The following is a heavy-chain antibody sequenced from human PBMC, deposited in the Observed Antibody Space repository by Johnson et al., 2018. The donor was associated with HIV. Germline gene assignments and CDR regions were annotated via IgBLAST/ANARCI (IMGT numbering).Heavy chain of an antibody. CDR2: ISYDGSNK. D-gene: IGHD3-16*01. CDR1: GFTFSNYG. Sequence: QVQLVESGGTLVQPGGSLRVSCAASGFTFSNYGMHWVRQAPGKGLEWVAVISYDGSNKYYADSVKGRFTISRDNSKDTLYLQMNTLRAEDTAVYYCARGSHAKGDAFDIWGQGTMVTVSS. V-gene: IGHV3-30*19. J-gene: IGHJ3*02. CDR3: ARGSHAKGDAFDI.